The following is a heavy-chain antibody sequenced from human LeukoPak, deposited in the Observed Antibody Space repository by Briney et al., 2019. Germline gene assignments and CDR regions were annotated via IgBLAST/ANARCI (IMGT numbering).Heavy chain of an antibody. CDR3: ARDVGRLNYYGSGSYYPDYFDY. D-gene: IGHD3-10*01. CDR1: GFTFTNYA. V-gene: IGHV3-48*04. J-gene: IGHJ4*02. CDR2: ISSSSSTI. Sequence: GGSLRLSCVVSGFTFTNYAMSWVRQAPGKGLEWVSYISSSSSTIYYADSVKGRFTISRDNAKNSLYLQMNSLRAEDTAVYYCARDVGRLNYYGSGSYYPDYFDYWGQGTLVTVSS.